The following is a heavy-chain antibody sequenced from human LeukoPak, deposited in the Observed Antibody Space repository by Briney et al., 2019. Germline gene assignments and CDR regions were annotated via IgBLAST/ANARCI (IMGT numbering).Heavy chain of an antibody. V-gene: IGHV4-59*12. J-gene: IGHJ3*02. CDR1: GGSISSYY. Sequence: SETLSLTCTVSGGSISSYYWSWIRQPPGKGLEWIGYIYYSGSTYYNPSLKSRVTISVDRSKNQFSLKLSSVTAADTAVYYCARGADYSNYGDAFDIWGQGTMVTVSS. D-gene: IGHD4-11*01. CDR3: ARGADYSNYGDAFDI. CDR2: IYYSGST.